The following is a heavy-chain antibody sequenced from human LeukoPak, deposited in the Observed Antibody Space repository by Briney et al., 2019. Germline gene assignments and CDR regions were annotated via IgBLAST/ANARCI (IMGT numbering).Heavy chain of an antibody. J-gene: IGHJ4*02. CDR3: ARASHDYGDYSHFDY. Sequence: SETLSLTCTVSGGSISSNGYYWAWFRQPPGKGLEWIGSIYYSGGTYYNPSLKSRVTISVDKSKNQFSLKLSSVTAADTAVYYCARASHDYGDYSHFDYWGQGTLVAVSS. D-gene: IGHD4-17*01. CDR1: GGSISSNGYY. CDR2: IYYSGGT. V-gene: IGHV4-39*07.